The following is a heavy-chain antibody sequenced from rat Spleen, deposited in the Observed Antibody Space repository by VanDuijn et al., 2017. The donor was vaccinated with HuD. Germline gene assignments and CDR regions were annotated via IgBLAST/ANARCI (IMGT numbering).Heavy chain of an antibody. CDR2: MRYDGDT. Sequence: QVQLKESGPGLVQPSQTLSLTCTVSGFSLTGNDFHWIRQPPGKGLEWMGRMRYDGDTYYNSDLKSRLSISRDTSRNQIVLKMNSLQTDDTAIYYCTRSPYTNYVMDVWGQGASVTVSS. V-gene: IGHV2S30*01. CDR3: TRSPYTNYVMDV. J-gene: IGHJ4*01. D-gene: IGHD1-6*01. CDR1: GFSLTGND.